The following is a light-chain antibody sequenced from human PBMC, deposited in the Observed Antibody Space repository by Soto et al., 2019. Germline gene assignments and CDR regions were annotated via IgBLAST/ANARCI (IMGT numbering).Light chain of an antibody. J-gene: IGKJ2*01. V-gene: IGKV3-20*01. CDR2: DAS. Sequence: EIVLTQSPGTLSLSPGERATLSCRASQSVSSSYLAWYQQKPGQSPRLLVYDASTRATAIPARFSGSGSGTEFTLTINTLRPEDFAVYYCQQYYQWPSYTFGQGTKVDIK. CDR3: QQYYQWPSYT. CDR1: QSVSSSY.